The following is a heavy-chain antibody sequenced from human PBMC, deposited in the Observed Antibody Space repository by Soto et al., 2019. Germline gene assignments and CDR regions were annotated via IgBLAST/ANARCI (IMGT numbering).Heavy chain of an antibody. D-gene: IGHD6-25*01. CDR1: EFAFSSYW. Sequence: EVQLVESGGGLVQPGGSLTLSCGASEFAFSSYWMTWVRQGPGKGLEWVANLRKDGSQRSYLDSVRGRFTISRDNSKNSLYLQMNSLRAEDTALYFCARDVSPGSSGLYFDAFDIWGQGTMVTVSS. V-gene: IGHV3-7*05. CDR2: LRKDGSQR. J-gene: IGHJ3*02. CDR3: ARDVSPGSSGLYFDAFDI.